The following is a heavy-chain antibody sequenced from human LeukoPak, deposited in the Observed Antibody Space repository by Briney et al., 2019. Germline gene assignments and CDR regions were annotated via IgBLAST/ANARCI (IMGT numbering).Heavy chain of an antibody. D-gene: IGHD3-22*01. V-gene: IGHV4-34*01. CDR3: ASSFYYDSRDY. J-gene: IGHJ4*02. Sequence: SETLSLTCVVYGGSFSGYFWSWIRQPPGKGLEWIGEITPSGSTNYSPSLKSRVSISIDTSKIKLSLRLTSVTAADSAVYYCASSFYYDSRDYWGQGTLVTVSS. CDR1: GGSFSGYF. CDR2: ITPSGST.